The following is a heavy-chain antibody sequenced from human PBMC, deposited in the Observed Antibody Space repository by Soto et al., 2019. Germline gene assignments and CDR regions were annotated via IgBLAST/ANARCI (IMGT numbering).Heavy chain of an antibody. CDR2: ISAYNGNT. CDR3: ARHGLIYYGSGSFYYYYGMDV. V-gene: IGHV1-18*01. Sequence: GASVKVSCKASGYTFTSYGISWVRQDPGQGLEWMGWISAYNGNTNYAQKLQGRVTMTTDTATSTAYMELMRMRSDDTAVYYCARHGLIYYGSGSFYYYYGMDVWGQGTTVTVSS. D-gene: IGHD3-10*01. CDR1: GYTFTSYG. J-gene: IGHJ6*02.